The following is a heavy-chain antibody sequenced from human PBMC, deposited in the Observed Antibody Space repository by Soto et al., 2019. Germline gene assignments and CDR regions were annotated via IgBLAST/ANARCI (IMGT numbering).Heavy chain of an antibody. J-gene: IGHJ4*02. CDR2: IIPILGIA. D-gene: IGHD6-13*01. Sequence: QVQLVQSGAEVKKPGSSVKVSCKASGGTFSSYTISWVRQAPGKGLEWMGRIIPILGIANYAQKFQGRVTITADKSTSTAYMELSSLRSEDTAVYYCARDNQQLGFDYWGQGTLVTVSS. CDR1: GGTFSSYT. CDR3: ARDNQQLGFDY. V-gene: IGHV1-69*08.